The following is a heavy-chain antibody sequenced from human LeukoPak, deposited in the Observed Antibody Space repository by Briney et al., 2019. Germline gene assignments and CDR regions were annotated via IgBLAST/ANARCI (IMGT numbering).Heavy chain of an antibody. CDR2: ISSSSSYI. CDR3: ARGRSSSSIFDY. Sequence: GGSLRLSCAASGFTFSSYSMNWVRQAPGKGLEWVSSISSSSSYIYYADSVKGRFTISRDNAKNSLYLQMNSLRAEDTAVYYCARGRSSSSIFDYWGQGTLVTVSS. J-gene: IGHJ4*02. CDR1: GFTFSSYS. V-gene: IGHV3-21*04. D-gene: IGHD6-13*01.